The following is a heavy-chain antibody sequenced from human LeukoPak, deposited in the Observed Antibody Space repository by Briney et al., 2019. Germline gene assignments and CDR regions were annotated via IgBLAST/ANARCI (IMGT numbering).Heavy chain of an antibody. CDR1: GFTFSNAW. CDR2: IKSKTDGGTT. V-gene: IGHV3-15*01. Sequence: GGSLRLSCAASGFTFSNAWMNWVRQAPGKGLEWVGRIKSKTDGGTTDYAAPVKGRFTISRDNSKNTLFLQMGSLRAEDMAVYYCARGGGRNTTMVWAFDYWGQGTLVTVSS. D-gene: IGHD5-18*01. CDR3: ARGGGRNTTMVWAFDY. J-gene: IGHJ4*02.